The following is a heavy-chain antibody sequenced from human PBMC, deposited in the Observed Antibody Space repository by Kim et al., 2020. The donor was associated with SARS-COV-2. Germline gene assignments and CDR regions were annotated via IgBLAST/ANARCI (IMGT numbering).Heavy chain of an antibody. D-gene: IGHD3-10*01. V-gene: IGHV1-69*04. J-gene: IGHJ6*02. CDR2: IIPILGIA. CDR1: GGTFSSYA. CDR3: ARAHHAENYGRYYGMDV. Sequence: SVKVSCKASGGTFSSYAISWVRQAPGQGLEWMGRIIPILGIANYAQKFQGRVTITADKSTSTAYMELSSLRSEDTAVYYCARAHHAENYGRYYGMDVWGQGTTVTVSS.